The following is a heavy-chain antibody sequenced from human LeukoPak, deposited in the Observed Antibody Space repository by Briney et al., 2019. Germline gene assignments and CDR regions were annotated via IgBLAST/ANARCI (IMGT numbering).Heavy chain of an antibody. J-gene: IGHJ4*02. CDR2: IIPIFGTA. D-gene: IGHD3-10*01. Sequence: SVKVSCKASGGTFSSYAISWVRQAPGQGLEWMGGIIPIFGTANYAQKFQGRVTITADKSTSTAYMELSSLRSEDTAVYYCARERVYYYGSGSYYNGKKYYFDYWGQGTLVTVSS. CDR3: ARERVYYYGSGSYYNGKKYYFDY. V-gene: IGHV1-69*06. CDR1: GGTFSSYA.